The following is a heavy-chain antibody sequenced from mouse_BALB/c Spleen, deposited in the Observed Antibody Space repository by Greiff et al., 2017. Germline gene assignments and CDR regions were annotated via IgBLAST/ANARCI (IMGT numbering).Heavy chain of an antibody. CDR2: LYPGDGDT. J-gene: IGHJ2*01. V-gene: IGHV1-87*01. D-gene: IGHD1-1*01. Sequence: VQLQQSGAELARPGASVKLSCKASGYTFTSYWMQWVKQRPGQGLEWIGALYPGDGDTRYTQKFKGKATLTADKSSSTAYMQLSSLASEDSAVYFCARWGYGSNYWGQGTTLTVSS. CDR3: ARWGYGSNY. CDR1: GYTFTSYW.